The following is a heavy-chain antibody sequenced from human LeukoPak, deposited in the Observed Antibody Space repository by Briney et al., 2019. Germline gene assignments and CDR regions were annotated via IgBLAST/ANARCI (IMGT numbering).Heavy chain of an antibody. CDR3: AKDQGWWFFDY. V-gene: IGHV3-7*01. D-gene: IGHD2-15*01. CDR1: GFSFTTYW. J-gene: IGHJ4*02. Sequence: PGGSLRLSCAASGFSFTTYWMSWVRQVPGKGLEWVANINQDGSKKYYVDSVKGRFTISRDNSKNTLYLQMNSLRAEDTAVYYCAKDQGWWFFDYWGQGTLVTVSS. CDR2: INQDGSKK.